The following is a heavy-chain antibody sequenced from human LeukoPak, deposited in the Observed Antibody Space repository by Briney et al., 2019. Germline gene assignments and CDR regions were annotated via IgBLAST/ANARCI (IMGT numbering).Heavy chain of an antibody. J-gene: IGHJ4*02. D-gene: IGHD3-10*01. CDR2: INPSGGST. CDR3: ARARAGDMFRRGGLDY. V-gene: IGHV1-46*01. Sequence: ASVKVSCKASGYTFTSYYMHWVRQAPGQGLEWMGIINPSGGSTSYAQKFQGRVTMTRDMSTSTVYMELSSLRSEDTAVYYCARARAGDMFRRGGLDYWGQGTLVTVSS. CDR1: GYTFTSYY.